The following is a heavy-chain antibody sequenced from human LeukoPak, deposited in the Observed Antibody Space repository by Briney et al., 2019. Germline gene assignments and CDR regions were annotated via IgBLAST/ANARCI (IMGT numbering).Heavy chain of an antibody. D-gene: IGHD6-13*01. CDR3: ARVLGIAAEEYYFDY. V-gene: IGHV4-59*01. CDR2: IYYSGST. CDR1: GGSISNYY. Sequence: SETLSLTCTVSGGSISNYYWSWIRQPPGKGLEWIGYIYYSGSTNYNPSLKSRVTISVDTSKNQFSLKLSSVTAADTAVYYCARVLGIAAEEYYFDYWGQGTLVTVSS. J-gene: IGHJ4*02.